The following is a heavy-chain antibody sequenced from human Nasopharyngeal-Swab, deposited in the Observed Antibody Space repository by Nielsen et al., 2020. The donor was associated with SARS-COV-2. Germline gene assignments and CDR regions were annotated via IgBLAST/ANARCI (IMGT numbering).Heavy chain of an antibody. CDR3: ARGLAAAWYGIYYFDY. V-gene: IGHV4-30-2*01. Sequence: SETLSLTCAVSGGSISSGGYSWSWIRQPPGKGLEWIGYIYHSGSTYYNPSLKSRVTISVDTSKNQFSLKLTSVTAADTAVYYCARGLAAAWYGIYYFDYWGQGTLVTVSS. J-gene: IGHJ4*02. CDR1: GGSISSGGYS. D-gene: IGHD6-13*01. CDR2: IYHSGST.